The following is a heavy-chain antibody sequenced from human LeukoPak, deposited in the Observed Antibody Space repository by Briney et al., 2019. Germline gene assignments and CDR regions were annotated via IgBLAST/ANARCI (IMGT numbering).Heavy chain of an antibody. CDR1: SGSVSSSNC. Sequence: PPETLSLTCAVSSGSVSSSNCWSGVRQPPGKGLGWIGELSHSASTNFKPSLKRRVTISVDKSKNQFSLKLSSVTAADAAVYYCARWVGPHYDILTGYSPLGMDVWGKGTTVSVSS. J-gene: IGHJ6*04. CDR3: ARWVGPHYDILTGYSPLGMDV. D-gene: IGHD3-9*01. CDR2: LSHSAST. V-gene: IGHV4-4*03.